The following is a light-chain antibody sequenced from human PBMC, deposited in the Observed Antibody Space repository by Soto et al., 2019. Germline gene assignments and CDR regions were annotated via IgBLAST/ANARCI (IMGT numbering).Light chain of an antibody. CDR3: GSYAGNNDLV. CDR1: SSDIGGYNY. CDR2: EVS. Sequence: QSALTQPPSASGSPGQSVTISCTGTSSDIGGYNYVSWYQQHPGRSPKLMIYEVSQRPSGVPDRFSGAKSGNTASLTVSGLQAEDEAVYYCGSYAGNNDLVFGGGTKLTVL. V-gene: IGLV2-8*01. J-gene: IGLJ2*01.